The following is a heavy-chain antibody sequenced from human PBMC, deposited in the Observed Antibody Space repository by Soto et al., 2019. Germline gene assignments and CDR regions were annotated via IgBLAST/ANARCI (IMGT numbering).Heavy chain of an antibody. D-gene: IGHD2-15*01. Sequence: QVQLVQSGAEVKKPGSSVKVSCKTSGDTFSNYAINWVRQAPGQGLEWMGGILPLLAATYYAERFKGRVTISADEPTNTAYMDLSSLTSEDTAVYYCATNRAEDGSGFDYWGQGTLVIVSS. CDR3: ATNRAEDGSGFDY. CDR2: ILPLLAAT. CDR1: GDTFSNYA. V-gene: IGHV1-69*01. J-gene: IGHJ4*02.